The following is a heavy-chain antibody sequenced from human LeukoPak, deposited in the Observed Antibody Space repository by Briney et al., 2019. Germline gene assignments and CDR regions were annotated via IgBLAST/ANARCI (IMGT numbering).Heavy chain of an antibody. CDR1: GYSFASYW. CDR3: ARPRVPNCSSTSCQPDAFDI. J-gene: IGHJ3*02. CDR2: IYPGDSDT. Sequence: GESLKISCKGSGYSFASYWIGWVRQMPGKGLEWMGIIYPGDSDTRYSPSFQGQVTISADKSISTAYLQWSSLKASDTAMYYCARPRVPNCSSTSCQPDAFDIWGQGTMVTVSS. V-gene: IGHV5-51*01. D-gene: IGHD2-2*01.